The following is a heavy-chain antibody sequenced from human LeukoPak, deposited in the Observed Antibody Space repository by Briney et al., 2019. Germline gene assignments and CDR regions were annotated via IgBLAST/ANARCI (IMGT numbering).Heavy chain of an antibody. Sequence: SETLSLTCTVSGGSISSYYWSWIRQPPGKGLEWIGYIYYSGSTYYNPSLKSRVTISVDTSKNQFSLKLSSVTAADTAVYYCARHDPPAAISWFDPWGQGTLVTVSS. D-gene: IGHD2-2*01. CDR1: GGSISSYY. CDR2: IYYSGST. J-gene: IGHJ5*02. CDR3: ARHDPPAAISWFDP. V-gene: IGHV4-59*08.